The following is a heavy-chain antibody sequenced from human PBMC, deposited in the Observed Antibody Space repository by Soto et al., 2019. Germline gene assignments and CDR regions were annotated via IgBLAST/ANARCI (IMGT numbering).Heavy chain of an antibody. CDR3: ARDRLRGYDSSGFYS. Sequence: ASVKVSCKASGYTFTSYGISWVRQAPGQGLEWMGWISAYNGNTNYAQNLQGRVTMTTDTSTSTAYMDLRSLRSDDTAIYYCARDRLRGYDSSGFYSWGQGTMVTVSS. V-gene: IGHV1-18*01. CDR2: ISAYNGNT. CDR1: GYTFTSYG. J-gene: IGHJ4*02. D-gene: IGHD3-22*01.